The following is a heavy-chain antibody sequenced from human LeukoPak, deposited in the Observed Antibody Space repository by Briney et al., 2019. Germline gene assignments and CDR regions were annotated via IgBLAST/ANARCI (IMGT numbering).Heavy chain of an antibody. CDR2: ISGSGGST. CDR3: AKPLQTVAGTLRASFDY. Sequence: PGGSLRLSCAAFGFTFSSYAMSWVRQAPGKGLEWVSAISGSGGSTYYADSVKGRFTISRDNSKNTLYLQMNSLRAEDTAVYYCAKPLQTVAGTLRASFDYWGQGTLVTVSS. D-gene: IGHD6-19*01. J-gene: IGHJ4*02. V-gene: IGHV3-23*01. CDR1: GFTFSSYA.